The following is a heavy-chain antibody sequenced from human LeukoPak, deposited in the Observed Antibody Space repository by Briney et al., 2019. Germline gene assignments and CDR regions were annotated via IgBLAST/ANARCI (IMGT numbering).Heavy chain of an antibody. CDR1: GGSISSGDYY. J-gene: IGHJ3*02. D-gene: IGHD2-2*01. V-gene: IGHV4-30-4*01. Sequence: MASQTLSLTCTVSGGSISSGDYYWSWIRQPPGKGLEWIGYIYHSGSTYYNPSLKSRVTISIDRSKNQFSLKLSSVSAADTAVYYCARYQLLFEQDAFDIWGQGTMVTVSS. CDR3: ARYQLLFEQDAFDI. CDR2: IYHSGST.